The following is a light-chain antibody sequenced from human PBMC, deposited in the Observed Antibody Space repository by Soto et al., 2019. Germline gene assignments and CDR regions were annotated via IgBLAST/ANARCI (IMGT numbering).Light chain of an antibody. J-gene: IGLJ1*01. CDR1: SSDVGGYNY. Sequence: QSVLTQPASVSGSPGQSITISCTGTSSDVGGYNYVSWYQQHPGKAPKLMIYEVSNRPSGVSNRFSGSKSGNTASLTVSGLQAEDEADYYCSSYAGSNNIVFGTGTKVTLL. V-gene: IGLV2-14*01. CDR2: EVS. CDR3: SSYAGSNNIV.